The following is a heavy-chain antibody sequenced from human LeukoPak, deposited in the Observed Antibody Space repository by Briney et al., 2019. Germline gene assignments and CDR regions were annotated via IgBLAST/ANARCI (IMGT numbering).Heavy chain of an antibody. J-gene: IGHJ4*02. Sequence: GGSLRLSCAASGFTFDDNALHWVRHAPGQGLEWVSGISRYSGSIAYEDSVKGRFTISTDNAKNSLYLQMNSLRAEDTALYYCAKDPNGAAAGTWVYFDYWGQGTLVTVSS. CDR2: ISRYSGSI. V-gene: IGHV3-9*01. CDR3: AKDPNGAAAGTWVYFDY. D-gene: IGHD6-13*01. CDR1: GFTFDDNA.